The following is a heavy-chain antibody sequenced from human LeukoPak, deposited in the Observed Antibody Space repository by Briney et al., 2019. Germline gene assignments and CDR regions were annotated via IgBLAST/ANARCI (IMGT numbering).Heavy chain of an antibody. CDR1: GSTFSSYA. D-gene: IGHD5-18*01. V-gene: IGHV3-23*01. CDR3: AKSIQLWFRSTFDY. J-gene: IGHJ4*02. CDR2: ISGSGGST. Sequence: PGGSLRLSCAASGSTFSSYAMSWVRQAPGEGLEWVSAISGSGGSTYYADSVKGRFTISRDNSKNTLYLQMNSLRAEDTAVYYCAKSIQLWFRSTFDYWGQGTLVTVSS.